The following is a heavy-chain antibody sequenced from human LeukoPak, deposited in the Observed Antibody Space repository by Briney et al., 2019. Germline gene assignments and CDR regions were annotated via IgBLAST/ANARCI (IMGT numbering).Heavy chain of an antibody. V-gene: IGHV1-69*13. Sequence: SVKVSCKASGGTFSSYAISWVRQAPGQGLEWMGGIIPIFGTANYAQKFQGRVTITADESTSTACMELSSLRSEDTAVYYCAAAYGDYVNWYFDLWGRGTLVTVSS. D-gene: IGHD4-17*01. CDR2: IIPIFGTA. J-gene: IGHJ2*01. CDR3: AAAYGDYVNWYFDL. CDR1: GGTFSSYA.